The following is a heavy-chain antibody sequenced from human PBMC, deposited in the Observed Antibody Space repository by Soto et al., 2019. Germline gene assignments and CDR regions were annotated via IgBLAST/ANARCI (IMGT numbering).Heavy chain of an antibody. CDR2: IIPILGIA. J-gene: IGHJ5*02. V-gene: IGHV1-69*08. CDR3: ARDAVGVVPATQYNWFDP. CDR1: GGTFSSYT. D-gene: IGHD2-15*01. Sequence: QVQLVQSGAEVKKPGSSVKVSCKASGGTFSSYTISWVRQAPGQGLEWMGRIIPILGIANYAQKFQGRVTITADKSTSTXXMELSSLRSEDTAVYYCARDAVGVVPATQYNWFDPWGQGTLVNVSS.